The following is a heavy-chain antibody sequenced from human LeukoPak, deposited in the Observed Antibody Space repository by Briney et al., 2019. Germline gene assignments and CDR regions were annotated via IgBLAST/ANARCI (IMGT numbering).Heavy chain of an antibody. CDR1: GFTFSNAW. D-gene: IGHD1-1*01. V-gene: IGHV3-15*01. Sequence: GGSLRLSCAASGFTFSNAWMSWVRQAPGKGLEWVGRIKSKTDGGTTDYAAPVKGRFTISRDDSKNTLYLQMNSLRAEDTAVYFCAKSRSGSANWALQIFDNWGQGTLVTVSS. CDR2: IKSKTDGGTT. J-gene: IGHJ4*02. CDR3: AKSRSGSANWALQIFDN.